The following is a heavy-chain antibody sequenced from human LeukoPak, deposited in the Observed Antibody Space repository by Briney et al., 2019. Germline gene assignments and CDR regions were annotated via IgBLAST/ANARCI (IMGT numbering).Heavy chain of an antibody. CDR2: MNPNNGNT. V-gene: IGHV1-8*01. J-gene: IGHJ5*02. CDR1: GFTFTRYD. D-gene: IGHD1-14*01. Sequence: ASVKVSCKASGFTFTRYDINWVRQASGQGLEWMGWMNPNNGNTGYAQEFQGRVTMTRDTYTSTAYMELRGLRPEDTAVYYCVRDAEGAGISVNFWFDPWGQGTLVTVSS. CDR3: VRDAEGAGISVNFWFDP.